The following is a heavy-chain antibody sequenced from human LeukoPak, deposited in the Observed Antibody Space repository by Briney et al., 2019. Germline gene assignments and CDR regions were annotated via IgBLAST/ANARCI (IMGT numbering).Heavy chain of an antibody. Sequence: GGSLRLSCAASGFTFSSYGMHWVRQAPGKGLEWVAVISYDGSNKYYADSVKGRFTISRDNSKNTLYLQMNSLRAEDTAVYYCARRSGELLSFEYWGQGTLVTVSS. V-gene: IGHV3-30*03. CDR3: ARRSGELLSFEY. J-gene: IGHJ4*02. D-gene: IGHD1-26*01. CDR2: ISYDGSNK. CDR1: GFTFSSYG.